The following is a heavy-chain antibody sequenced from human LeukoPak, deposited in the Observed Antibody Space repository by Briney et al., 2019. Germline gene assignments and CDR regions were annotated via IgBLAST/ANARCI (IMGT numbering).Heavy chain of an antibody. V-gene: IGHV3-48*01. D-gene: IGHD3-10*01. CDR1: GSTFSSYS. CDR2: ISSSSSTI. Sequence: GGSLRLSCAASGSTFSSYSMNWVRQAPGKGLEWVSYISSSSSTIYYADSVKGRFTISRDYAKNSLYLQMNSLRAEDTAVYYCARVGTEYYFDYWGQGTLVTVSS. CDR3: ARVGTEYYFDY. J-gene: IGHJ4*02.